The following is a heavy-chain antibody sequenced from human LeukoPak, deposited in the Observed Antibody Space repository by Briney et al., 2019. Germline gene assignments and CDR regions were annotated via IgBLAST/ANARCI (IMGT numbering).Heavy chain of an antibody. J-gene: IGHJ3*02. V-gene: IGHV4-34*01. Sequence: GEINHSGSTNYNPSLKSRVTISVDTSKNQFSLKLSSVTAADTAVYYCARGSTVMDAFDIWGQGTMVTVSS. CDR3: ARGSTVMDAFDI. D-gene: IGHD4-17*01. CDR2: INHSGST.